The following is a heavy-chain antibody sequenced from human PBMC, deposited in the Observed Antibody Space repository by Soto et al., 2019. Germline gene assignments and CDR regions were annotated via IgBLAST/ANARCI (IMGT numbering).Heavy chain of an antibody. CDR1: GGSISSYY. CDR3: ARAPSSSWQPWDYYYYGMDV. J-gene: IGHJ6*02. CDR2: IYYSGST. Sequence: QVQLQESGPGLVKPSETLSLTCTVSGGSISSYYWSWIRQPPGKGLAWIGYIYYSGSTNYNPSLKSRVTISVDTSKNQFSLKLSSVTAADTAVYYCARAPSSSWQPWDYYYYGMDVWGQGTTVTVSS. D-gene: IGHD6-13*01. V-gene: IGHV4-59*01.